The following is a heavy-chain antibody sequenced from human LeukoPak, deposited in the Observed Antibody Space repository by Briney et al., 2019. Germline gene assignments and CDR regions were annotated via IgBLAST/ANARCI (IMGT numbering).Heavy chain of an antibody. D-gene: IGHD3-16*01. CDR2: ISSSSSYI. Sequence: GGSLRLSCAASGFTFSSYSMNWVRQAPGKGLEWVSSISSSSSYIYYVDSVKGRFTISRDNAKNSLYLQMNSLRAEDTAVYYCARGGDYGDYWGQGTLVTVSS. V-gene: IGHV3-21*01. J-gene: IGHJ4*02. CDR1: GFTFSSYS. CDR3: ARGGDYGDY.